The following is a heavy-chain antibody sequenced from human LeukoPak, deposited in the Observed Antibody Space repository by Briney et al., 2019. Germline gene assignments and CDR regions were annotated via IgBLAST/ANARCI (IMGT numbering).Heavy chain of an antibody. CDR1: GGSISSGGYS. J-gene: IGHJ4*02. Sequence: PSETLSLTCAVSGGSISSGGYSWSWIRQPPGKGLEWIGYIYHSGSTYYNPSLKSRVTISVDRSKNQFSLKLSPVTAADTAVYYCARASNDFWSGYSLDYWGQGTLVTVSS. CDR3: ARASNDFWSGYSLDY. V-gene: IGHV4-30-2*01. D-gene: IGHD3-3*01. CDR2: IYHSGST.